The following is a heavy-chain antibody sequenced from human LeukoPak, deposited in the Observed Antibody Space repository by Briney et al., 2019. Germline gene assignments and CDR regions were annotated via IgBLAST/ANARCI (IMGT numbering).Heavy chain of an antibody. J-gene: IGHJ4*02. Sequence: GGSLRLSCAASGFTFSSYSMNWVRQAPGKGLEWVSYISSSSTIYYADSVKGRFTISRDNAKNSLYLQMNSLGAEDTAVYYCARRDDYVWGSYPNYFDYWGQGTLVTVSS. CDR1: GFTFSSYS. D-gene: IGHD3-16*02. V-gene: IGHV3-48*01. CDR3: ARRDDYVWGSYPNYFDY. CDR2: ISSSSTI.